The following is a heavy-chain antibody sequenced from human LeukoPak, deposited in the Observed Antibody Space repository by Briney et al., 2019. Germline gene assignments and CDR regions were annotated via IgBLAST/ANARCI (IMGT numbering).Heavy chain of an antibody. CDR1: GFTYSDYY. CDR2: ISSSGSTI. V-gene: IGHV3-11*01. CDR3: ARGIYYYGMDV. Sequence: GFLRLSCAASGFTYSDYYTSWIRQAPGKGLEWVSYISSSGSTIYYADSVKGRFTISRDNAKNSLYLQMNSLRAEDTAVYYCARGIYYYGMDVWGQGTTVTVSS. J-gene: IGHJ6*02.